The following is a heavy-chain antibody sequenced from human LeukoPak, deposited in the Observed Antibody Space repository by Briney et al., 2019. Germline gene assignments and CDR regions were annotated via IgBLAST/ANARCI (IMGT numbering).Heavy chain of an antibody. CDR2: ISSSGSTI. CDR1: GFTFSSYE. V-gene: IGHV3-48*03. D-gene: IGHD3-22*01. Sequence: GGSLRLSCAASGFTFSSYEMNWVRQAPGKGLEWVSYISSSGSTIYYADSVKGRFTISRDNAKNSLYLQMNSLRAEDTAVYYCARGHDSSLLDYWGQGTLVTVSS. J-gene: IGHJ4*02. CDR3: ARGHDSSLLDY.